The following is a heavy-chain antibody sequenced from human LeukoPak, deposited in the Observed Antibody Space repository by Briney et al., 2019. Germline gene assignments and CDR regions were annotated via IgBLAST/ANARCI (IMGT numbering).Heavy chain of an antibody. V-gene: IGHV1-2*07. CDR1: GYIFTGYY. CDR2: INPNSGGT. D-gene: IGHD3-9*01. J-gene: IGHJ4*02. CDR3: ARDLTGAPPGY. Sequence: ASVKVSCKASGYIFTGYYMHWVRQAPGQGLEWMGWINPNSGGTNYAHKFQGRVTMTRDTSISTAYMELSRLRSDDTAVYYCARDLTGAPPGYWGQGTLVTVSS.